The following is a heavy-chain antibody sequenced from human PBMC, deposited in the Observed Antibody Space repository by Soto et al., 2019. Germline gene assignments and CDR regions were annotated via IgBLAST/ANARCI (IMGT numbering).Heavy chain of an antibody. CDR1: GGSISSGDYY. CDR3: AREMTTGTTGVNWFDP. V-gene: IGHV4-30-4*01. J-gene: IGHJ5*02. CDR2: IYYSGST. Sequence: VQLQESGPGLVKPSQTLSLTYTVSGGSISSGDYYWSWIRQPPGKGLEWIGYIYYSGSTYYNPSLTSRVTISVDTSKNQFSLKLSSVTAADTAVYYCAREMTTGTTGVNWFDPWGQGTLVTVSS. D-gene: IGHD4-17*01.